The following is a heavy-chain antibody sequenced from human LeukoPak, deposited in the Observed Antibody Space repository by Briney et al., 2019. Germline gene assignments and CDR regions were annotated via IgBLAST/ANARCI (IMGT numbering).Heavy chain of an antibody. CDR3: AREVGAVGDDAFDI. Sequence: GGSLRLSCVASGFTFSSYSMNWVRQAPGKGLEWVSSITSSGSYIYYADSVKGRFTISRDNSKNTLYLQMNSLRAEDTALYYCAREVGAVGDDAFDIWGQGTMVTVSS. CDR2: ITSSGSYI. D-gene: IGHD1-26*01. V-gene: IGHV3-21*04. J-gene: IGHJ3*02. CDR1: GFTFSSYS.